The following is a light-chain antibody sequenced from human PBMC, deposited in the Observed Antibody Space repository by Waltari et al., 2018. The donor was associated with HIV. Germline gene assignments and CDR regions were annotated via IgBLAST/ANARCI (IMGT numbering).Light chain of an antibody. CDR3: QQYDNYLWT. CDR2: RAS. J-gene: IGKJ1*01. CDR1: QSISSW. V-gene: IGKV1-5*03. Sequence: DIQMTQSPFTLSASVGDRVTITCRASQSISSWLAWYQQKPGNVPKLLIYRASTLESGVPSRFSGSGSGTEFTLTISSLQPDDSATYYCQQYDNYLWTFGQGTKVEIK.